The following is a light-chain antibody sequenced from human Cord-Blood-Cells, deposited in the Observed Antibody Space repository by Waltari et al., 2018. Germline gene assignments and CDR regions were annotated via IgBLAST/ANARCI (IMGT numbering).Light chain of an antibody. CDR1: QDISNY. CDR3: QQYDNRPFT. V-gene: IGKV1-33*01. CDR2: DAS. Sequence: DIQMTQSPSSLSASVGDRVTITCQASQDISNYLNWYQQKTAKGPKLLIYDASNLETGVPSRFSGSGSGTDFTFTISSLQHEDIATYYCQQYDNRPFTFGPGTKVDIK. J-gene: IGKJ3*01.